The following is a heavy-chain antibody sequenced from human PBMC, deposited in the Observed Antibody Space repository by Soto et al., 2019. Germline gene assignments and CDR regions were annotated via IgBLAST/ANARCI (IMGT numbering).Heavy chain of an antibody. Sequence: EVQLLESGGGLVQPGGSLRLSCAASGFTFSSYAMSWVRQAPGKGLEWVLAVSSSGGSTYYADSVKGRFTISRDNSKNTLYLQMNSLRAEDTAVYYCAKYSTSWRGGQLDYWGQGTLVTVSS. D-gene: IGHD6-13*01. CDR3: AKYSTSWRGGQLDY. CDR2: VSSSGGST. CDR1: GFTFSSYA. V-gene: IGHV3-23*01. J-gene: IGHJ4*02.